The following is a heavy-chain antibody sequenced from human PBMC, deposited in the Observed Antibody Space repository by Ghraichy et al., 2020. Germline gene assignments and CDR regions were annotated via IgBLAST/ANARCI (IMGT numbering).Heavy chain of an antibody. CDR2: ISAYNGNT. J-gene: IGHJ6*02. Sequence: ASVKVSFKASGYTFTSYGISWVRQAPGQGLEWMGWISAYNGNTNYAQKLQGRVTMTTDTSTSTAYMELRSLRSDDTAVYYCAREGNLVVVPAARDGYYYGMDVWGQGTTVTVSS. V-gene: IGHV1-18*04. D-gene: IGHD2-2*01. CDR1: GYTFTSYG. CDR3: AREGNLVVVPAARDGYYYGMDV.